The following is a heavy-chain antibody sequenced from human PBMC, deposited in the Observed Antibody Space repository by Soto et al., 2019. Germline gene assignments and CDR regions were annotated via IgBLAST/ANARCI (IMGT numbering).Heavy chain of an antibody. V-gene: IGHV1-46*01. D-gene: IGHD2-15*01. J-gene: IGHJ4*02. Sequence: ASVKVSCKASGYTFTSYYMHWVRQAPGQGLEWMGIINPSGGSTSYAQKFQGRVTMTRDTSTSTVYMELSSLRSEDTAVYYCARHLGYCSGGSCRQGSFDYWGQGTLVTVSS. CDR3: ARHLGYCSGGSCRQGSFDY. CDR2: INPSGGST. CDR1: GYTFTSYY.